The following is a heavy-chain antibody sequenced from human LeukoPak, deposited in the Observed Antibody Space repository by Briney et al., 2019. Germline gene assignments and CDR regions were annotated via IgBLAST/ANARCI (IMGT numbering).Heavy chain of an antibody. CDR3: ARAPVVRDAFDI. Sequence: KPSETLSLTCAVYGGSFSGYYWSWIRQPPGKGLEWIGEINHSGSTNYNPSLKSRVTISVDTSKNQFSLKLSSVTAADTAVYYCARAPVVRDAFDIWGQGTMVTVSS. D-gene: IGHD3-10*01. V-gene: IGHV4-34*01. CDR1: GGSFSGYY. J-gene: IGHJ3*02. CDR2: INHSGST.